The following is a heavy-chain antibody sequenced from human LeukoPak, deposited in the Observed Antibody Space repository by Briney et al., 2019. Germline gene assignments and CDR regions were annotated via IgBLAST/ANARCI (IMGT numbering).Heavy chain of an antibody. Sequence: ASVKVSCKVSGYTLTELSMHWVRQAPGKGLEWIGGFDPEDGETIYAQKLQGRVTMTEDTSTDTAYMELSSLRSEDTAVYYCATGMRGSYYDFDYWGQGTLVTVSS. J-gene: IGHJ4*02. D-gene: IGHD1-26*01. CDR3: ATGMRGSYYDFDY. CDR2: FDPEDGET. V-gene: IGHV1-24*01. CDR1: GYTLTELS.